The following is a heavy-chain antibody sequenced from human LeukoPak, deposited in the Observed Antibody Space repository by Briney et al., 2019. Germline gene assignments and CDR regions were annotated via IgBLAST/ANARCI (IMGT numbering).Heavy chain of an antibody. Sequence: GGSLRLSCAASGFTFSSYSMNWVRQAPGKGLEWVSSISSSSSYIYYADSVKGRFTISRDNAKNSLYLQMNSLRAEATAVYYCAREDGPDNVDYWGQGTLVTVSS. CDR3: AREDGPDNVDY. J-gene: IGHJ4*02. D-gene: IGHD3/OR15-3a*01. V-gene: IGHV3-21*01. CDR2: ISSSSSYI. CDR1: GFTFSSYS.